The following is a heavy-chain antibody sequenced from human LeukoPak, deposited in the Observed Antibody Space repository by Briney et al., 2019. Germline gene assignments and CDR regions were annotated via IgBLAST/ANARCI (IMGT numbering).Heavy chain of an antibody. Sequence: GGSLRLSCAAYGFTFSSYWMSWVRQPPGKGLEWVANSDQDESEKNYVDSVKGRFTISRNNAKNSLYLQMNSLRAEDTAVYYCARMDYYDSSGYYYVDWGQGTLVTVSS. CDR3: ARMDYYDSSGYYYVD. CDR2: SDQDESEK. J-gene: IGHJ4*02. V-gene: IGHV3-7*03. D-gene: IGHD3-22*01. CDR1: GFTFSSYW.